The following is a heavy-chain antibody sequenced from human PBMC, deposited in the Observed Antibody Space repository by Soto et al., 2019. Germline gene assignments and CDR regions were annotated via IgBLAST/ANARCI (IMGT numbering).Heavy chain of an antibody. V-gene: IGHV3-72*01. D-gene: IGHD6-19*01. CDR1: GFNFSDHY. CDR2: TRNKANSYTT. CDR3: ARGREIPGIAVAGYYFDY. J-gene: IGHJ4*02. Sequence: GGSLRLSCAASGFNFSDHYMDWVRQAPGKGLEWVGRTRNKANSYTTEYAASVKGRFTISRDDSKNSLFLQMNSLKTEDTAVYYCARGREIPGIAVAGYYFDYWGQGTLVTVSS.